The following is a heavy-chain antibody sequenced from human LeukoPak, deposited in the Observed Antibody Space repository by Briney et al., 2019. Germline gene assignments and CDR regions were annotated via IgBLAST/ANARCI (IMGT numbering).Heavy chain of an antibody. J-gene: IGHJ4*02. CDR2: INWNGGST. D-gene: IGHD4-17*01. Sequence: PGGSLRLSCAASGFTFSSYEMNWVRQAPGKGLEWVSGINWNGGSTGYADSVKGRFTISRDNAKNSLYLQMNSLRAEDTALYYCARARGVDSGVDYWGQGTLVTVSS. CDR1: GFTFSSYE. V-gene: IGHV3-20*04. CDR3: ARARGVDSGVDY.